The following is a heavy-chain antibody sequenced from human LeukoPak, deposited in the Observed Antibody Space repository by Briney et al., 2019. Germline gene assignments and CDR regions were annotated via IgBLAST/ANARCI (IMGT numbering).Heavy chain of an antibody. CDR1: GFTFSTSW. J-gene: IGHJ3*02. CDR3: AKDLRYSYGTGDAFDI. Sequence: GGSLRLSCVASGFTFSTSWMHWVRQGPGKGLVWISRISPDGTNIKYADSVKGRFTISRDNSKNTLYLQMNSLRAEDTAVYYCAKDLRYSYGTGDAFDIWGQGTMVTVSS. D-gene: IGHD5-18*01. V-gene: IGHV3-74*03. CDR2: ISPDGTNI.